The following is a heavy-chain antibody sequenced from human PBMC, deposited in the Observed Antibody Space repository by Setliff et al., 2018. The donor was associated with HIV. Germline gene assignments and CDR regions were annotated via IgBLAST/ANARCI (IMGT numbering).Heavy chain of an antibody. Sequence: KPSETLSLTCTVSSDSISPYYWSWIRQPPGRGLEWIGFIYYSGSTNYSPSLKSRVTISLDTSKRQLSLRLTSVTAADTAVYYCARHVILLEWLSYFYMDVWGKGATVTVSS. D-gene: IGHD6-19*01. V-gene: IGHV4-59*08. CDR3: ARHVILLEWLSYFYMDV. CDR1: SDSISPYY. CDR2: IYYSGST. J-gene: IGHJ6*03.